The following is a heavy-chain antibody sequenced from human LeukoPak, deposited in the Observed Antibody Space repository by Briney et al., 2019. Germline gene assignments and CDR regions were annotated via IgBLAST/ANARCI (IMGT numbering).Heavy chain of an antibody. V-gene: IGHV3-11*04. J-gene: IGHJ4*02. D-gene: IGHD3-22*01. CDR2: ISSSGSTV. CDR1: GFTVSSSY. CDR3: ARHPNDYDTPLDY. Sequence: GGSLRLSCAASGFTVSSSYMSWVRQAPGKGLEWVSYISSSGSTVYYADSVEGRFTISRDNAKNSLYLQMNSLRAEDTAVYYCARHPNDYDTPLDYWGQGTLVTVSS.